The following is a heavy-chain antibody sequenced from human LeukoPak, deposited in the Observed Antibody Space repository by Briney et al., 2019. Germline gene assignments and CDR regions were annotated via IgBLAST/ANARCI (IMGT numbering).Heavy chain of an antibody. CDR3: ARELGTYFDY. CDR2: IYYSGST. D-gene: IGHD3/OR15-3a*01. Sequence: SETLSLTCTVSGGSISSYYWSWIRQPPGKGLEWIGYIYYSGSTIYNPSLKSRVTISVDTSKNQFSLKLSSVPAADTAVYYCARELGTYFDYWGQGTLVTVSS. V-gene: IGHV4-59*01. CDR1: GGSISSYY. J-gene: IGHJ4*02.